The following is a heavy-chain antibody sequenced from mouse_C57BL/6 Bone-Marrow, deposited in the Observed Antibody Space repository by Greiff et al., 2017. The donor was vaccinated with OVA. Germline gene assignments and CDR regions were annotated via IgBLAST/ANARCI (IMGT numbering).Heavy chain of an antibody. CDR2: ISDGGSYT. J-gene: IGHJ2*01. V-gene: IGHV5-4*01. Sequence: EVQGVESGGGLVKPGGSLKLSCAASGFTFSSYAMSWVRQTPEKRLEWVATISDGGSYTYYPDNVKGRFTISRDNAKNNLYLQMSHLKSEDTAMYYCAREGSPFYFDYWGQGTTLTVSS. CDR1: GFTFSSYA. CDR3: AREGSPFYFDY.